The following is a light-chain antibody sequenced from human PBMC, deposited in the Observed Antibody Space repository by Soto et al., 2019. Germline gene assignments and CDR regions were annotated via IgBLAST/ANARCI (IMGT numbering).Light chain of an antibody. V-gene: IGKV1-5*01. CDR3: QQYYTYWHM. Sequence: DIQMTQSPSTLSASVGDRVIITCRASQSISDYLAWYQQKPGKAPKLLIYDASNLESGVPSTFSGSGSGTEFTLTISSLQPDDFATYYCQQYYTYWHMFGQGPRVEIK. CDR1: QSISDY. CDR2: DAS. J-gene: IGKJ1*01.